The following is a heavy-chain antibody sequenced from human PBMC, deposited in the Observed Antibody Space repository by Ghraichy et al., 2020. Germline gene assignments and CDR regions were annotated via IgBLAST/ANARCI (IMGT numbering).Heavy chain of an antibody. Sequence: SQTLSLTCTVSGDSVSNRRYYWGWVRQPPGKGLEWIASIYYSGGTYYNPSLKSRVTISIDTSMNQFSLKLSSLTAADTAFYYCARHAGGPYTSGWFLDDWGQGTLATVSS. CDR3: ARHAGGPYTSGWFLDD. D-gene: IGHD6-13*01. CDR2: IYYSGGT. CDR1: GDSVSNRRYY. J-gene: IGHJ4*02. V-gene: IGHV4-39*01.